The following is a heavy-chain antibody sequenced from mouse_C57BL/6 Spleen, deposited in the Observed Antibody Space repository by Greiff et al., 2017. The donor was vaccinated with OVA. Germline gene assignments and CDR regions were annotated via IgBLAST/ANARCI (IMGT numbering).Heavy chain of an antibody. CDR1: GYTFTSYD. J-gene: IGHJ4*01. V-gene: IGHV1-85*01. CDR3: ARSLPNWDYAMDY. D-gene: IGHD4-1*02. Sequence: VHLVESGPELVKPGASVKLSCKASGYTFTSYDINWVKQRPGQGLEWIGWIYPRDGSTKYNETFKGKATLTVDTSSSTAYMELHSLTSEDSAVYFCARSLPNWDYAMDYWGQGTSVTVSS. CDR2: IYPRDGST.